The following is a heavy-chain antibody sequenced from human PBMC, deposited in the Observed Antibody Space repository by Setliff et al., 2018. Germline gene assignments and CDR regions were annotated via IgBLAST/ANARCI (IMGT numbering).Heavy chain of an antibody. CDR1: GGGGSFSNYY. D-gene: IGHD1-1*01. V-gene: IGHV4-34*01. CDR2: ISPVGST. Sequence: SETLSLTCGVYGGGGSFSNYYWSWIRQPPGKGLEWIGEISPVGSTNYNPSLRSRVTMSLDASKNRFSLNLTSVTAADTAVYYCARTGTYRYFDSWGQGTRVTVSS. CDR3: ARTGTYRYFDS. J-gene: IGHJ4*02.